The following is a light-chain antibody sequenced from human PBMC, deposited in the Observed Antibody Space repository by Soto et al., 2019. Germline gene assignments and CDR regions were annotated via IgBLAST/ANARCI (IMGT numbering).Light chain of an antibody. CDR1: QDIREH. CDR2: AAS. CDR3: LQDHGFPLT. Sequence: AIQMTQSPSSLAASVGDRVTITCRATQDIREHLGWYQQKPGKAPKLLIYAASSLESEVPSRFSGSGSGTEFTLTISSLQPEDFATYFCLQDHGFPLTFGGGTKVEIK. J-gene: IGKJ4*01. V-gene: IGKV1-6*01.